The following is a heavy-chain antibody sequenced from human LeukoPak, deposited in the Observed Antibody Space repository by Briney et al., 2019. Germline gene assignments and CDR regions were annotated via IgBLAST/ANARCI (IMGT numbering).Heavy chain of an antibody. CDR2: IYSGGST. V-gene: IGHV3-53*01. J-gene: IGHJ4*02. D-gene: IGHD1-26*01. CDR3: ASELNSGSYGLDY. Sequence: GGSLRLSCAASGFIFSNNYMNWVRQAPGKGLEWVSVIYSGGSTYYADSVKGRFTISRDNSKNTLYLQMNSLRVEDTAVYYCASELNSGSYGLDYWGQGTLVTVSS. CDR1: GFIFSNNY.